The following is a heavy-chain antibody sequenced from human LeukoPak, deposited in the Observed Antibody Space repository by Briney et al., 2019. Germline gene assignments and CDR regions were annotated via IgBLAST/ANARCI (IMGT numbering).Heavy chain of an antibody. Sequence: ASVKVSCKAAGGTFSSYAISWVRQALGQGLEWMGRIIPILGIANYAQKFQGRVTITADKSTSTAYMELSSLRSEDTAVYYCARGSGSYYGNDYWGQGTLVTVSS. CDR3: ARGSGSYYGNDY. V-gene: IGHV1-69*04. CDR1: GGTFSSYA. CDR2: IIPILGIA. D-gene: IGHD1-26*01. J-gene: IGHJ4*02.